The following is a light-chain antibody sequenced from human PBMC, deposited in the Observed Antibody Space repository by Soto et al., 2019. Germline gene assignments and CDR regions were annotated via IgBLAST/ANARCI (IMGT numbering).Light chain of an antibody. CDR1: QGISSY. V-gene: IGKV1-8*01. J-gene: IGKJ4*01. CDR2: AAS. Sequence: AIRMTQSPSSFSASTGDRVTITCRASQGISSYLAWYQQKPGKAPKLLIYAASPLQSGVPSRFSGSGSGTDFTSTISRLQAEGFATYYCQQYYSYPLTFGGGTKVEIK. CDR3: QQYYSYPLT.